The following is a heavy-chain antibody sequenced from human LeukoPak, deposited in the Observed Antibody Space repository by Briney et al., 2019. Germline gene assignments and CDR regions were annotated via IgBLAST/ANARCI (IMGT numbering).Heavy chain of an antibody. Sequence: PGGSLRLSCAASGFTFSSYAMHWVRQAPGKGLEWVAVISYDGSNKYYADSVKGRFTISRDNSKNTLYLQMNSLRAEDTAVYYCARETKRDYGDGWGPFDYWGQGTLVTVSS. D-gene: IGHD4-17*01. CDR2: ISYDGSNK. V-gene: IGHV3-30*04. CDR1: GFTFSSYA. CDR3: ARETKRDYGDGWGPFDY. J-gene: IGHJ4*02.